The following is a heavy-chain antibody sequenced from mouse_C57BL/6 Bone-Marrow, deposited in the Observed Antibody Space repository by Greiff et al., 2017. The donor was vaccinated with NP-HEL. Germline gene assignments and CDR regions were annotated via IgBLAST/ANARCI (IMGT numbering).Heavy chain of an antibody. J-gene: IGHJ1*03. V-gene: IGHV1-64*01. D-gene: IGHD4-1*01. Sequence: QVQLQQPGAELVKPGASVKLSCKASGYTFTSYWMHWVKQRPGQGLEWIGMIHPNSGSTNYNEKFKSKATLTVDKSSSTAYMQLSSLTSEGSAVYYCARSQLTGTGWYFDVWGTGTTVTVSS. CDR1: GYTFTSYW. CDR3: ARSQLTGTGWYFDV. CDR2: IHPNSGST.